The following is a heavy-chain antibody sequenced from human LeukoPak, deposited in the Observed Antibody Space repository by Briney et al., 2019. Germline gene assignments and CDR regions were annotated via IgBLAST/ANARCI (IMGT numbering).Heavy chain of an antibody. Sequence: ASVTVSCKASGYTFSSYGISWVRQAPGQGLEWMGWISGDNGSTNYAQKLQGRVTMTTDTSTNTAYMELRSLRSDDSAIYYCAREDTRRGSRGYFDYWGQGTLVTVSS. V-gene: IGHV1-18*01. CDR1: GYTFSSYG. CDR2: ISGDNGST. CDR3: AREDTRRGSRGYFDY. D-gene: IGHD2-2*01. J-gene: IGHJ4*02.